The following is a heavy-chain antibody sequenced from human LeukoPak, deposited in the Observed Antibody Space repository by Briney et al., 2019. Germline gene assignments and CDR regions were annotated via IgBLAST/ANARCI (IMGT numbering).Heavy chain of an antibody. CDR1: GFAFSVYA. D-gene: IGHD6-19*01. Sequence: PGWPLRLSCTASGFAFSVYAMSWLRQPPGKGLEGVSTINANSGTTSYAASVRGRFTISRDNSKNPLYLQLNPLRADDTATYSCAKPISGGLAVTADWFHPWGQGTLVVVSS. J-gene: IGHJ5*01. V-gene: IGHV3-23*01. CDR3: AKPISGGLAVTADWFHP. CDR2: INANSGTT.